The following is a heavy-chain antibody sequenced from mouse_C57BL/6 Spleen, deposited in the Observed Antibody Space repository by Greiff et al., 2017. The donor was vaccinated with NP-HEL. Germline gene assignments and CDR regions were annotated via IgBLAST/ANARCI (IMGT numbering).Heavy chain of an antibody. D-gene: IGHD6-1*01. Sequence: QVQLKQPGAELVKPGASVKLSCKASGYTFTSYWMQWVKQRPGQGLEWIGEIDPSDSYTNYNQKFKGKATLTVDTSSSTAYMQLSSLTSEDSAVYYCARASPYFDVWGTGTTVTVSS. CDR1: GYTFTSYW. CDR3: ARASPYFDV. CDR2: IDPSDSYT. J-gene: IGHJ1*03. V-gene: IGHV1-50*01.